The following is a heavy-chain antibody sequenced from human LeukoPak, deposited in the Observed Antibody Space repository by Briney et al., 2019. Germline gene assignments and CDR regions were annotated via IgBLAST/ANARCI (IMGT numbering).Heavy chain of an antibody. CDR3: AKGGVLLWFGGNDY. CDR2: ISGSGGST. V-gene: IGHV3-23*01. D-gene: IGHD3-10*01. CDR1: GFTFSSYA. J-gene: IGHJ4*02. Sequence: PGGSLRLSCAASGFTFSSYAMSWVRQAPGKGLEWVSAISGSGGSTYYADSVKGRFTISRDNSKNTLYLQMNSLRAEDTAVYYCAKGGVLLWFGGNDYWGQGTLVTVSS.